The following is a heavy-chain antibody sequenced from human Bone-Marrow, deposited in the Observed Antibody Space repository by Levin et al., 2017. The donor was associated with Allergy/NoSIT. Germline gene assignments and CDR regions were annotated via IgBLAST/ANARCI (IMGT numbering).Heavy chain of an antibody. Sequence: RPGGSLRLSCAASGFTFGSYAMSWVRQAPGKGQEWVSAISGSGGSTYYADSVKGRFTISRDNSMNTLYLQMNSLRAEDTALYYCAKLVPVALAAHRGWCDPWGQGTLVTVSS. D-gene: IGHD6-19*01. CDR3: AKLVPVALAAHRGWCDP. V-gene: IGHV3-23*01. CDR1: GFTFGSYA. J-gene: IGHJ5*02. CDR2: ISGSGGST.